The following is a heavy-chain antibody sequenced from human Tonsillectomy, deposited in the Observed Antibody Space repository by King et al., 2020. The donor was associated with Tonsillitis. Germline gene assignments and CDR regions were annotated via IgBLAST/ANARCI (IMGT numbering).Heavy chain of an antibody. CDR1: GFTFSTYA. CDR3: ARGRITIFGVVASGDYGMDV. J-gene: IGHJ6*02. Sequence: VQLVESGGGVVQPGRSLRLSCAASGFTFSTYAMHWVRQAPGKGLEWVAIISYDENNKYYADSVKGRLTISRDNSKNTLYLQMNSLRAEDTAVYYCARGRITIFGVVASGDYGMDVWGQGTTVTVSS. CDR2: ISYDENNK. V-gene: IGHV3-30*04. D-gene: IGHD3-3*01.